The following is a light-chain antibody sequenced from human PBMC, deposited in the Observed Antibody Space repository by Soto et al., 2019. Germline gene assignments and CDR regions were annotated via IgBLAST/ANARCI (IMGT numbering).Light chain of an antibody. V-gene: IGLV2-8*01. J-gene: IGLJ2*01. CDR2: QVS. CDR3: SSYAGSDSVL. Sequence: QSALTQPPSASGSPGQSVIISCTGTSSDVGGYNYVSWYQQHPGKAPKLMIYQVSQRPSGVPDRFSGSKSGNTASLTVSGLQAEDEADYYCSSYAGSDSVLFGGGTKLTVL. CDR1: SSDVGGYNY.